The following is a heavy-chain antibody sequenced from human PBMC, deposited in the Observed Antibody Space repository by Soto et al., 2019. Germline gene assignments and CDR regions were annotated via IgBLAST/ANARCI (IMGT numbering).Heavy chain of an antibody. J-gene: IGHJ2*01. D-gene: IGHD3-22*01. CDR2: ISGSGGST. CDR3: AKGSPRYYDSSGYSLWYFDL. Sequence: GGSLRLSCAASGFTFSSYAMSWVRQAPGKGLEWVSAISGSGGSTYYADSVKGRFTISRDNSKNTLYLQMNTLRAEDTAVYYCAKGSPRYYDSSGYSLWYFDLWGRGTLVTVSS. CDR1: GFTFSSYA. V-gene: IGHV3-23*01.